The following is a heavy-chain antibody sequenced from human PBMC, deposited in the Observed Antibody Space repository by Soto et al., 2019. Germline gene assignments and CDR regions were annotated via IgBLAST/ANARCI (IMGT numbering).Heavy chain of an antibody. CDR2: IHHTGGT. D-gene: IGHD6-13*01. J-gene: IGHJ6*02. CDR1: GGSFSPNY. Sequence: SETLSLTCTVSGGSFSPNYWNWIRQPPGKGLEWIGYIHHTGGTFYNPSLESRVTISRDVSENQFSLKMTSVTAADTAVYYCARAKFVGAAGTYYYYYYGMDVWGQGTTVTVSS. V-gene: IGHV4-59*12. CDR3: ARAKFVGAAGTYYYYYYGMDV.